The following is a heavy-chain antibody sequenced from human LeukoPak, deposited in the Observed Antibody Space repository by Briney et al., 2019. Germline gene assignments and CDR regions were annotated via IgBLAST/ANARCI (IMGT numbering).Heavy chain of an antibody. Sequence: GESLKISCKGSGYSFTSYWIGWVRQMPGKGLEWMGIIYPGDSDTRYSPSFQGQVTISADKSISTAYLQWSSLKASDTAMYYCAEPAAQRDYYYYGMDVWGQGTTVTVSS. J-gene: IGHJ6*02. CDR3: AEPAAQRDYYYYGMDV. CDR1: GYSFTSYW. D-gene: IGHD2-2*01. CDR2: IYPGDSDT. V-gene: IGHV5-51*01.